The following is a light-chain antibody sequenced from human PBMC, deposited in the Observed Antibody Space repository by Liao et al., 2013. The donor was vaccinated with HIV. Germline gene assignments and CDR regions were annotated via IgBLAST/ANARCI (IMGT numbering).Light chain of an antibody. CDR1: KLEDKF. J-gene: IGLJ1*01. CDR3: QAWDTSTHV. Sequence: SYELTQPPSVSVSPGQTASITCSGDKLEDKFVCWFQQKPGQSPVLVIYQDTKRPSGIPERFSGSNSGNTATLTISGTQAMDEADYYCQAWDTSTHVFGTGTKVTVL. V-gene: IGLV3-1*01. CDR2: QDT.